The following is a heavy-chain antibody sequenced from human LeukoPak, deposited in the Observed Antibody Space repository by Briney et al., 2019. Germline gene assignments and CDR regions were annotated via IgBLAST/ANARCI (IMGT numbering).Heavy chain of an antibody. Sequence: YIKISCKGSGYSLTSYCIGWVRQMPGKALEWMGIIYPGDSDTRYSPSFQGQVTISADKSISTAYLQWSSLKASDTAMYYCASWHSYGYYFDYWAQGTLVIVSS. CDR1: GYSLTSYC. D-gene: IGHD5-18*01. CDR3: ASWHSYGYYFDY. CDR2: IYPGDSDT. V-gene: IGHV5-51*01. J-gene: IGHJ4*02.